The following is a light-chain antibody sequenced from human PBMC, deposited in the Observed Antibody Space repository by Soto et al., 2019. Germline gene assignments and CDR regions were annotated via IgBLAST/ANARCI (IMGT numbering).Light chain of an antibody. V-gene: IGKV3-15*01. Sequence: EIVMTQSPATLSVSPGERATLSCRASQSISNLLAWYQQKPGQAPRLLMYGASTRATGFPDRFSGSGSGTEFTPNISSMHYEDFAVYYCQQYYAWTITFGQGTRREIK. CDR2: GAS. J-gene: IGKJ5*01. CDR1: QSISNL. CDR3: QQYYAWTIT.